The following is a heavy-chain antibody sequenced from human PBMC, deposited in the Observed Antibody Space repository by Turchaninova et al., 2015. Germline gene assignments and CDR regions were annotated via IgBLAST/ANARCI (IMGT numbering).Heavy chain of an antibody. J-gene: IGHJ3*02. CDR3: ARDRGDGQKWGVFDI. Sequence: QVQLVQSGAEVKKPGSSVKVSCEASGGTFSSFGLSWVRQAPGQGLEWVGGIIPVFGTVTYAQMVKGRLTITAGAAMTAAHMELTSLRSEDTALYYCARDRGDGQKWGVFDIWGQGTMVIVSS. CDR2: IIPVFGTV. CDR1: GGTFSSFG. D-gene: IGHD3-10*01. V-gene: IGHV1-69*12.